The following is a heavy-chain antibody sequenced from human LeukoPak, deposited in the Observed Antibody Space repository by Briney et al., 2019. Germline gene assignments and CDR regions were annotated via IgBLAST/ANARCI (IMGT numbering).Heavy chain of an antibody. D-gene: IGHD6-13*01. J-gene: IGHJ5*02. CDR1: GYTFTGYY. CDR2: INPNSGGT. Sequence: ASVKVSCKASGYTFTGYYMHWVRQAPGQGLEWMGWINPNSGGTNYAQKFQGRVTMTRDTSISTAYMELSRLRSDDTAVYYCARGGGGYSSSWYRGGSNWFDPWGQGTLVTVSS. V-gene: IGHV1-2*02. CDR3: ARGGGGYSSSWYRGGSNWFDP.